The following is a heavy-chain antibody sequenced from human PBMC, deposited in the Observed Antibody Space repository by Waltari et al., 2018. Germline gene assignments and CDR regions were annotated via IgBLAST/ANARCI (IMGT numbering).Heavy chain of an antibody. Sequence: QVQLQESGPGLVKPSETLSLTCAVSGYSISRGYYWGWIRQPPGKGLEWIGSIYHSGSTYYNPSLKSRFTISVDTYKNQFSLKLSSVTAADTAVYYCARHLGWEPVGFDYWGQGTLVTVSS. V-gene: IGHV4-38-2*01. CDR1: GYSISRGYY. J-gene: IGHJ4*02. CDR3: ARHLGWEPVGFDY. D-gene: IGHD1-26*01. CDR2: IYHSGST.